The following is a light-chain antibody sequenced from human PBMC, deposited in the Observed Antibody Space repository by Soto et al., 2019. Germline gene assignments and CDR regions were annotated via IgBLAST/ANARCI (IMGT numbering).Light chain of an antibody. Sequence: IQMTQSPSALSASVGDRVTITCRASQDISNYLAWYQQKPGKAPKLLIYAASTLQSGVPSRVSGSGSGTDFTLTISSLQPEDFATYVFQKYNSAPVPFGQGTKLEIK. CDR3: QKYNSAPVP. J-gene: IGKJ2*01. CDR1: QDISNY. V-gene: IGKV1-27*01. CDR2: AAS.